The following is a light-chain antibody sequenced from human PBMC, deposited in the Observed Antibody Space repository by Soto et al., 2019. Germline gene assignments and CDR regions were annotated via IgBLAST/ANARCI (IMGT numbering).Light chain of an antibody. CDR1: QNVSNW. Sequence: IQMTKSPGTLSAPVGRRVNVTCRASQNVSNWLAWYQQKPGKAPNLLIYKASYLQGGVPSRFSGSGSGTEFTLTISSLLPEDSATYYCQQYNSQWTFGQGTKVDIK. CDR3: QQYNSQWT. J-gene: IGKJ1*01. V-gene: IGKV1-5*03. CDR2: KAS.